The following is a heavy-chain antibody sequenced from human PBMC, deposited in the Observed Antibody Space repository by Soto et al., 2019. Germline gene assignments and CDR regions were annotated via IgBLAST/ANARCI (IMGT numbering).Heavy chain of an antibody. Sequence: PGGSLRLSCAASGFTFSNYGMHWVRQAPGKGLEWVAVIAYDGSYKYYAESVKGRFSISRDNSKNMLYLQMNSLRVEDTAVYSCAKDDDRYYYDSSGLPYRGQGTLVTVSS. J-gene: IGHJ4*02. CDR1: GFTFSNYG. CDR2: IAYDGSYK. V-gene: IGHV3-30*18. D-gene: IGHD3-22*01. CDR3: AKDDDRYYYDSSGLPY.